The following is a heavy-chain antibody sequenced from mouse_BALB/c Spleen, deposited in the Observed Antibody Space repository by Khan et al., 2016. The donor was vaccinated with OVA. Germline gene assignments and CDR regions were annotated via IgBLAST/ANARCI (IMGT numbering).Heavy chain of an antibody. D-gene: IGHD2-13*01. J-gene: IGHJ1*01. CDR3: ARNYGDSVEYFDV. CDR2: IWAGGST. V-gene: IGHV2-9*02. Sequence: QVQLKESGPGLVAPSQSLSITCTVSGFSLISHGVHWVRQPPGKGLEWLGVIWAGGSTNSNSALMSRLSITKDNSKSHVFLKMNSLQIDDTAMYYCARNYGDSVEYFDVWGAGTTVTVSS. CDR1: GFSLISHG.